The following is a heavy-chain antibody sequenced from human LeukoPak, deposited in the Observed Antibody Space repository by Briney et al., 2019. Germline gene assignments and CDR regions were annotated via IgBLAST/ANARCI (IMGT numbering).Heavy chain of an antibody. D-gene: IGHD3-9*01. CDR2: IGTAGDA. J-gene: IGHJ6*04. Sequence: GGSLRLSCAASGFSFRTYDMYWVRQATGKGLEWVSAIGTAGDAYYPASVQGRFTISRENAKNSLYLQMNTLRAGDTAVYYRAAGSKLTGYYGMDVWGKGTTVTVSS. CDR3: AAGSKLTGYYGMDV. CDR1: GFSFRTYD. V-gene: IGHV3-13*01.